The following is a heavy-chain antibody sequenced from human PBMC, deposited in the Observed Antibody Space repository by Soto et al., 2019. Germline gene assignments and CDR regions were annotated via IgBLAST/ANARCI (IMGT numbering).Heavy chain of an antibody. J-gene: IGHJ4*02. CDR2: INSDGSTT. CDR1: GFTFSSYW. D-gene: IGHD5-18*01. V-gene: IGHV3-74*01. Sequence: EVQLVESGGGLVQPGGSLRLSCAASGFTFSSYWMLWVRQAPGKGLVWVSRINSDGSTTSYADSVKGRFTISRDNAKNTLYLQMNSLRAEDTAVYYCARVNPGYSHVNYWGQGTLVTVSS. CDR3: ARVNPGYSHVNY.